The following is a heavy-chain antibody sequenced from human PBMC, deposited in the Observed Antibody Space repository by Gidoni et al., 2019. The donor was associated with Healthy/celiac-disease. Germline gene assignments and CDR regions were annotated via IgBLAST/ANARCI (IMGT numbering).Heavy chain of an antibody. CDR3: VKALRGSSGYTTHSWDY. CDR1: VFPFSSSA. Sequence: EVQLVESGGGFVQPGGSPRLCCSAPVFPFSSSAMQWVRQAPGKGLEYVSAISSNGGRTYYADSVKGRFTISRDNSKNTLYLQMSSLRAEDTAVYYCVKALRGSSGYTTHSWDYWGQGTLVTVSS. CDR2: ISSNGGRT. V-gene: IGHV3-64D*08. D-gene: IGHD3-22*01. J-gene: IGHJ4*02.